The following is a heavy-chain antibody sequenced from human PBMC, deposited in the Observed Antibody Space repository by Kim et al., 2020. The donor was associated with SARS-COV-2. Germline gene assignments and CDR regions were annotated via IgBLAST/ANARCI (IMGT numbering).Heavy chain of an antibody. CDR3: ARHVVRAVPAANIWLDFDL. CDR1: GGSISSYY. D-gene: IGHD2-2*01. J-gene: IGHJ2*01. CDR2: IYYSGST. V-gene: IGHV4-59*08. Sequence: SETLSLTCTVSGGSISSYYWSWIRQPPGKGLEWIGYIYYSGSTNYNPSLKSRVTISVDTSKNQFSLKLSSVTAADTAVYYCARHVVRAVPAANIWLDFDLWGRGTLVTVSS.